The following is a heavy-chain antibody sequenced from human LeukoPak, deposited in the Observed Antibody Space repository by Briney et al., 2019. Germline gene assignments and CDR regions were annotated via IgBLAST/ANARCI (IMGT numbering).Heavy chain of an antibody. V-gene: IGHV3-48*03. J-gene: IGHJ3*02. Sequence: GGSLRLSCAASGFTFSSYEMNWVRQAPGKGLEWVSYISSSGSTIYYADSVKGRFTISRDNAKNSLYLQMNSLRAEDTAVYYCAREIGYCSSTSCYGFGAFDIWGQGTMVTVSS. CDR3: AREIGYCSSTSCYGFGAFDI. CDR1: GFTFSSYE. D-gene: IGHD2-2*01. CDR2: ISSSGSTI.